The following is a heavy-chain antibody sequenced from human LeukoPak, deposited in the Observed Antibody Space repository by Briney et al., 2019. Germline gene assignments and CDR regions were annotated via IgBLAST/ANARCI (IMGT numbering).Heavy chain of an antibody. CDR1: GFTSSKFT. D-gene: IGHD6-19*01. V-gene: IGHV3-21*01. CDR3: AKIRRERSDWYERAFDI. J-gene: IGHJ3*02. CDR2: IGSSSNYL. Sequence: GGSLRLSCAASGFTSSKFTMSWVRQTQEKGLEWVSSIGSSSNYLEYSESVKGRFTISTDNAKNSVYLQMNSLRGEDTAIYYCAKIRRERSDWYERAFDIWGQGTMVTVSS.